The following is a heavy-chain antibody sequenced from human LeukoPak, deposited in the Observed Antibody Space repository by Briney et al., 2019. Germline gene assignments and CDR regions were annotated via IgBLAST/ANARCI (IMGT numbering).Heavy chain of an antibody. CDR1: GFTFSSYS. CDR3: AKDLSRSSSSGYYYYYMDV. D-gene: IGHD6-6*01. CDR2: ISSSSSYI. J-gene: IGHJ6*03. V-gene: IGHV3-21*01. Sequence: GGSLRLSCAASGFTFSSYSMNWVRQAPGKGLEWVSSISSSSSYIYYADSVKGRFTISRDNAKNSLYLQMNSLRAEDTAVYYCAKDLSRSSSSGYYYYYMDVWGKGTTVTVSS.